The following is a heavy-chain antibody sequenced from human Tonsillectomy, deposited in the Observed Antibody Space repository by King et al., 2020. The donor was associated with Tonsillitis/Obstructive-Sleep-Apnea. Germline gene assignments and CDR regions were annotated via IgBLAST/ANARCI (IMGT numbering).Heavy chain of an antibody. J-gene: IGHJ4*02. CDR3: ARTYYDFWSGYLGYDY. CDR1: GYTFTSYC. D-gene: IGHD3-3*01. CDR2: ISAYNGNT. Sequence: VQLVESGAEVKKPGASVKVSCKASGYTFTSYCISWVRQAPGQGLEWMGWISAYNGNTNYAQKLQGRVTMTTGTSTSTAYMELRSLRSDDTAVYYCARTYYDFWSGYLGYDYWGQGTLVTVSS. V-gene: IGHV1-18*01.